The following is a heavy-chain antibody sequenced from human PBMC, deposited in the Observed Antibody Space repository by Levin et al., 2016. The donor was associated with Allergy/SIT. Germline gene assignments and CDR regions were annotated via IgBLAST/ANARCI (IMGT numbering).Heavy chain of an antibody. V-gene: IGHV1-69*13. CDR3: ARGIGYCSSTSCYRRLDYYYYMDV. J-gene: IGHJ6*03. CDR1: GGTFSSYA. CDR2: IIPIFGTA. D-gene: IGHD2-2*01. Sequence: SVKVSCKASGGTFSSYAISWVRQAPGQGLEWMGGIIPIFGTANYAQKFQGRVTITADESTSTAYMELSSLRSEDTAVYYCARGIGYCSSTSCYRRLDYYYYMDVWGKGTTVTVSS.